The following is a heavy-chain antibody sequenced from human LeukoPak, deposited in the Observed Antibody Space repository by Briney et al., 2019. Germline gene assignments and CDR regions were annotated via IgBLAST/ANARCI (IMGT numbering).Heavy chain of an antibody. J-gene: IGHJ4*02. CDR2: IRAYNGNT. Sequence: ASMKVSCKASGYTFTSFGISWVRQAPAPGNGLMGFIRAYNGNTNYEQELQGIVTMTTDTSTSTVYMELRSLRSDDTAVYYCARASYSSSWYYFDYWGQGTLVTVSS. V-gene: IGHV1-18*01. CDR1: GYTFTSFG. D-gene: IGHD6-13*01. CDR3: ARASYSSSWYYFDY.